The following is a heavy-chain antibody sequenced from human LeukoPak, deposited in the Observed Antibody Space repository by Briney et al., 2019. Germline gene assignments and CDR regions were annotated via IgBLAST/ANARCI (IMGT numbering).Heavy chain of an antibody. Sequence: QPGRSLRLSCAASGFIFSTYAMSWVRQAPGKGLEWVSVISASGDSTYYADSVKGRFTISRDNFKNTLFLQMNSLRDEDTAVYFCASPDTPRAVSHSGAWYYFDYWGQGTLVTVSS. CDR2: ISASGDST. J-gene: IGHJ4*02. D-gene: IGHD6-13*01. V-gene: IGHV3-23*01. CDR3: ASPDTPRAVSHSGAWYYFDY. CDR1: GFIFSTYA.